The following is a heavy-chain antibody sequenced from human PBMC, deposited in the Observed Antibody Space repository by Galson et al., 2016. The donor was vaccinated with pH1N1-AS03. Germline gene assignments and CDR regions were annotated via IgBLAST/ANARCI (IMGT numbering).Heavy chain of an antibody. CDR2: ISTSSSSI. J-gene: IGHJ4*02. V-gene: IGHV3-21*01. CDR1: GFPFSGYS. CDR3: ARDGPPQGISVAGSFDF. Sequence: LRLSCAASGFPFSGYSMNWVRQAPGKGLEWVSFISTSSSSIYYADSVKGRFTISRDNAQNLLYLQMNSLRDEDTAVYYCARDGPPQGISVAGSFDFWGRERWSPSPQ. D-gene: IGHD6-19*01.